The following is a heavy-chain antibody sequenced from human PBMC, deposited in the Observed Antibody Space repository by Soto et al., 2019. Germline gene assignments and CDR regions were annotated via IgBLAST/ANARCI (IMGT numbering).Heavy chain of an antibody. V-gene: IGHV4-61*08. CDR2: IYYSGST. D-gene: IGHD5-12*01. CDR3: ASQSGYATDAFDI. Sequence: SETLSLTCTVSGGSISSGEYYWSWIRQPPGKGLEWIGYIYYSGSTNYNPSLKSRVTISVDTSKNQFSLKLSSVTAADTAVYYCASQSGYATDAFDIWGQGTMVTVSS. J-gene: IGHJ3*02. CDR1: GGSISSGEYY.